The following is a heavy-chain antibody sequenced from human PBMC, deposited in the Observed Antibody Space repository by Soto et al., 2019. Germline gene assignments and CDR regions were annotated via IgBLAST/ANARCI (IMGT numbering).Heavy chain of an antibody. CDR1: WLTISDFY. CDR3: ARSPHFLNTVTPDRFDP. D-gene: IGHD4-17*01. J-gene: IGHJ5*02. Sequence: VGPMRLSWGALWLTISDFYMSWILKATGKGLEWVSYISSSSSFTNYADSVKGRFTISRDNAKNSLYLQMNSLRAEDTAVYYCARSPHFLNTVTPDRFDPWGQGTLVTVSS. V-gene: IGHV3-11*03. CDR2: ISSSSSFT.